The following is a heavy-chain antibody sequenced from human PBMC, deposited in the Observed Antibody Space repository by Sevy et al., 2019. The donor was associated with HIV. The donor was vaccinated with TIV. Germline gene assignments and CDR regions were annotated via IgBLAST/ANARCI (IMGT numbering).Heavy chain of an antibody. V-gene: IGHV3-30*18. CDR3: AKDGDVSSWRYKYYGMDV. CDR2: ISYDGSNI. Sequence: GGSLRLSCAASGFTFTSYGIHWVRQAPGKGLEWVAVISYDGSNIYYAHSVKGRFTISRDNSKNTLYLQMNSLRAEDTAVYYCAKDGDVSSWRYKYYGMDVWGQGTTVTVSS. J-gene: IGHJ6*02. CDR1: GFTFTSYG. D-gene: IGHD6-13*01.